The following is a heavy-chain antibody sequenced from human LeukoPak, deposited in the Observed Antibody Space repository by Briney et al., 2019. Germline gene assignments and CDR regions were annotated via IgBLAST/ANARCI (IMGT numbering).Heavy chain of an antibody. D-gene: IGHD1-14*01. V-gene: IGHV3-11*04. CDR1: GFTFNDYY. Sequence: PGGSLRLSCAASGFTFNDYYMTWIRQAPGKGLAWVSHIGYIGNNIYYADLVKGRFTISRDNAKNSLYLQMNSLRAEDTAIYYCARIPPEDRTWFDPWGQGTLVTVSS. CDR3: ARIPPEDRTWFDP. CDR2: IGYIGNNI. J-gene: IGHJ5*02.